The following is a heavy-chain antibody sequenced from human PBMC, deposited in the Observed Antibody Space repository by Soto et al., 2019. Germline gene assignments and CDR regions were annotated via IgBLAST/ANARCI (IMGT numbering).Heavy chain of an antibody. V-gene: IGHV1-8*01. CDR2: MNPNSGNT. CDR3: ARPHHSSTVARGYYFDY. J-gene: IGHJ4*02. CDR1: GYTFTSYD. Sequence: ASVKVSCKASGYTFTSYDINWVRQATGQGLEWMGWMNPNSGNTGYAQKFQGRVTMTRNTSISTAYMELSSLRSEDTAVYYCARPHHSSTVARGYYFDYWGQGTLVTVSS. D-gene: IGHD6-13*01.